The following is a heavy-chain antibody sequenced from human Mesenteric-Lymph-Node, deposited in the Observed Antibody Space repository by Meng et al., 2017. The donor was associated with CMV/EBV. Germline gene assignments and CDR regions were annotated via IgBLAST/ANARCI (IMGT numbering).Heavy chain of an antibody. J-gene: IGHJ4*02. Sequence: YTISGHYMHWVRQAPGQGLEWMGRINPDSGDTNYAQKFRGRVTVTRDTSISTAYMELSRLRSDDTAVYYCARGYYYGSGSYYGPFDYWGQGTLVTVSS. CDR3: ARGYYYGSGSYYGPFDY. V-gene: IGHV1-2*06. CDR1: YTISGHY. CDR2: INPDSGDT. D-gene: IGHD3-10*01.